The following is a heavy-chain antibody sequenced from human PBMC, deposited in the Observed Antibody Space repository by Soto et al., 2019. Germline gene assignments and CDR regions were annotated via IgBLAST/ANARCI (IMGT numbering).Heavy chain of an antibody. CDR3: ARRRRGDSYGYAYGMDV. J-gene: IGHJ6*02. D-gene: IGHD5-18*01. CDR1: GFTFSSYA. Sequence: QVQLVESGGGVVQPGRSLRLSCAASGFTFSSYAMHWVRQAPGKGLEWVAVISYDGSNKYYADSVKGRFTISRDNSKNTLYLQMNSLRAEDTAVYYCARRRRGDSYGYAYGMDVWGQGTTVTVSS. V-gene: IGHV3-30-3*01. CDR2: ISYDGSNK.